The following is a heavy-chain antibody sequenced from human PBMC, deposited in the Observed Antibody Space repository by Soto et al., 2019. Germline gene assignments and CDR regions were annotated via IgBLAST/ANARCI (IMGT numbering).Heavy chain of an antibody. CDR1: GDSISSGGYY. D-gene: IGHD2-2*01. CDR2: IYHSGST. J-gene: IGHJ5*02. V-gene: IGHV4-31*03. Sequence: PSETLSLTCTVSGDSISSGGYYWSWIRQHPGKGLEYIGYIYHSGSTYYNPSLKSRVTMSVDTSKNQFSLRLSSLTAADTAVYYCARGLTYCSSSTCAETRFDPWGQGTLVTVSS. CDR3: ARGLTYCSSSTCAETRFDP.